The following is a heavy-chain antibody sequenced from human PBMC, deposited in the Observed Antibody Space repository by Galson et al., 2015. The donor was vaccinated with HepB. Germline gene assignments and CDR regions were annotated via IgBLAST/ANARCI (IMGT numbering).Heavy chain of an antibody. Sequence: SVKVSCKASGYTFTSYAMHWVRQAPGQRLEWMGWINAGNGNTKYSQKFQGRVTITRDTSASTAYMELSSLRSEDTAVYYCARESGPRAMPTDYWGQGTLVTVSS. D-gene: IGHD2-2*01. CDR1: GYTFTSYA. CDR2: INAGNGNT. CDR3: ARESGPRAMPTDY. V-gene: IGHV1-3*01. J-gene: IGHJ4*02.